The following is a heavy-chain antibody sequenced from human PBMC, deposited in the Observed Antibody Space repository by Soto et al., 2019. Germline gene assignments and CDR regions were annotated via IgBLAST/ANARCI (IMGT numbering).Heavy chain of an antibody. D-gene: IGHD3-16*01. CDR2: ISSSGNTI. J-gene: IGHJ3*02. V-gene: IGHV3-48*02. CDR3: ATGTLGAFDI. Sequence: EVQLVESGGGLVQPGGSLRLSCAASGFTSSSYSMNWVRQAPGKGLGWISYISSSGNTIYNAGSVKGRFTISSYNAKTSLYLQMNSLRDEDTAVYYCATGTLGAFDIWGHGTMVTVSS. CDR1: GFTSSSYS.